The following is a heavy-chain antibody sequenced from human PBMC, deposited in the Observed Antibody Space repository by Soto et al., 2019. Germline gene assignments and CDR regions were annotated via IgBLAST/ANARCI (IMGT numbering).Heavy chain of an antibody. CDR1: GGSISSGGYY. D-gene: IGHD3-3*01. J-gene: IGHJ4*02. CDR3: AEAGGYDFWSGYSHFDY. V-gene: IGHV4-31*03. Sequence: SETLSLTCTVSGGSISSGGYYWSWIRQHPGKGLEWIGYIYYSGSTYYNPSLKSRVTISVDTSKNQFSLKLSSVTAADTAVYYCAEAGGYDFWSGYSHFDYWGQGTLVTVSS. CDR2: IYYSGST.